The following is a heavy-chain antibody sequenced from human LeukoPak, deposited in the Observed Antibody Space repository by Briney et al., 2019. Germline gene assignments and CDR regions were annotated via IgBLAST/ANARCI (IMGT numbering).Heavy chain of an antibody. J-gene: IGHJ4*02. CDR3: AKDVPGYSSGWYDY. Sequence: GGSLRLSCAASGFTFDIYAMSWVRQAPGKGLEWVSSISGSGGDTYYADSVKGRFTISRDSSKNTLYLQMNRLRAEDTAVYYCAKDVPGYSSGWYDYWGQGTLVTVSS. V-gene: IGHV3-23*01. CDR2: ISGSGGDT. CDR1: GFTFDIYA. D-gene: IGHD6-19*01.